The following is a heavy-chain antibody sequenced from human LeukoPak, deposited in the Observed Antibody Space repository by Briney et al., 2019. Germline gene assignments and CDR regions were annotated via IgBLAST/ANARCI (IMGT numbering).Heavy chain of an antibody. CDR3: ARGRGSTSLRGYYYYYYYMDV. CDR2: IYYSGST. CDR1: GGSISSYY. Sequence: SETLSLTCTVSGGSISSYYWSWIRQPPGKGLEWIGYIYYSGSTNYNPSLKSRVTISVDTSKNQFSLKLSSVTAADTAVYYCARGRGSTSLRGYYYYYYYMDVWGKGTTVTVSS. V-gene: IGHV4-59*01. J-gene: IGHJ6*03. D-gene: IGHD2-2*01.